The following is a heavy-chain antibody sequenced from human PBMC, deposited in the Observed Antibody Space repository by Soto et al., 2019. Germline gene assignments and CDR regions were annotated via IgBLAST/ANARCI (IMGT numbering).Heavy chain of an antibody. CDR3: AKVGTTVGYYGMDV. Sequence: GGSLRLSCAASGFTFSSYAMSWFRQAPGKGLEWVSAISGSGGSTYYADSVKGRFTISRDNSKNTLYLQMNSLRAEDTAVYYCAKVGTTVGYYGMDVWGQGTTVTVSS. CDR2: ISGSGGST. V-gene: IGHV3-23*01. CDR1: GFTFSSYA. D-gene: IGHD4-4*01. J-gene: IGHJ6*02.